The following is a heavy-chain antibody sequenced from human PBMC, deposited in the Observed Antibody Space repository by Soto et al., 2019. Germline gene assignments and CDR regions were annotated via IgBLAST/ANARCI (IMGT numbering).Heavy chain of an antibody. D-gene: IGHD1-7*01. CDR1: GFTFSSYA. Sequence: EVQLLESGGGLVQPGGSLRLSCAASGFTFSSYAMSWVRQAPGKGLEWVSAISGSGGSTYYADSVKGRFTISRDNSKNTLYIQMNSLRPEDTAVYYCAKLISPPFTWNCDAFDIWGQGTLVTVSS. CDR2: ISGSGGST. V-gene: IGHV3-23*01. CDR3: AKLISPPFTWNCDAFDI. J-gene: IGHJ3*02.